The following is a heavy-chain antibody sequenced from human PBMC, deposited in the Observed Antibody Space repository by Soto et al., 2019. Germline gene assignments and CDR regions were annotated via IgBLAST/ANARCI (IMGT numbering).Heavy chain of an antibody. V-gene: IGHV4-30-4*01. J-gene: IGHJ4*02. CDR2: IYYSGST. CDR3: ARGRITIFGVVTRLDY. D-gene: IGHD3-3*01. CDR1: GGSISSGDYY. Sequence: SETLSLTCTVSGGSISSGDYYWSWIRQPPGKGLEWIGYIYYSGSTYYNPSLKSLVTISVDTSKNQFSLKLSSVTAADTAVYYCARGRITIFGVVTRLDYWGQGTLVTVSS.